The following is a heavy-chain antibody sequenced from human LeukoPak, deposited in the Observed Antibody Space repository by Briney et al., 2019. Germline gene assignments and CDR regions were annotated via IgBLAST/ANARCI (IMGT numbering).Heavy chain of an antibody. CDR2: IYYSGST. J-gene: IGHJ6*03. CDR1: GGSFSGYY. CDR3: ARDSNSHLYSYFSMDV. D-gene: IGHD4-11*01. Sequence: SETLSLTCAVYGGSFSGYYWSWIRQPPGKGLEWIGYIYYSGSTNYNPSLKSRVTISVDTSKNQFSLKLSSVTAADTAVYYCARDSNSHLYSYFSMDVWGKGTTVTVSS. V-gene: IGHV4-59*01.